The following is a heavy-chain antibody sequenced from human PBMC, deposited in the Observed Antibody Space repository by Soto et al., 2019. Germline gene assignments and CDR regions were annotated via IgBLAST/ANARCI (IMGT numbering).Heavy chain of an antibody. D-gene: IGHD1-1*01. CDR2: ISYDGSNK. V-gene: IGHV3-30-3*01. J-gene: IGHJ6*02. CDR3: ARGTVPYYYYYYGMDV. CDR1: GFTFSSYA. Sequence: QVQLVESGGGVVQPGRSLRLSCAASGFTFSSYAMHWVRQAPGKRLEWVAVISYDGSNKYYADSVKGRFTISRDNSKNTLYLQMNSLRAEDTAVYYCARGTVPYYYYYYGMDVWGQGTTVTVSS.